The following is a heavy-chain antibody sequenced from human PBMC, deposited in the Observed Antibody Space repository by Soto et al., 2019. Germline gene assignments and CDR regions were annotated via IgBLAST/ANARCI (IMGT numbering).Heavy chain of an antibody. D-gene: IGHD6-13*01. CDR3: AHKRIVASAGTGYFDF. CDR1: GFALNTYGEA. CDR2: IYWDDDK. Sequence: QITLKESGPTLVKPTQTLTLTCTFSGFALNTYGEAVAWIRQPPGKALEWIALIYWDDDKRHSPSLKNRLTIAKDTPRNPVVLTLTNLDPVDTASYYCAHKRIVASAGTGYFDFWGQGTLVTVSS. V-gene: IGHV2-5*02. J-gene: IGHJ4*02.